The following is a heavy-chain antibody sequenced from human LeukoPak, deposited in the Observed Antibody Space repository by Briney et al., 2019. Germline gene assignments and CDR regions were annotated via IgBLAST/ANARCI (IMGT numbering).Heavy chain of an antibody. CDR3: ASRFEWLSSFDY. CDR1: GFTFSRYW. CDR2: ISHDGSSE. V-gene: IGHV3-30*03. Sequence: GGSLRLSCAASGFTFSRYWMSWVRQAPGKGLEWVALISHDGSSEYYADSMKGRFTISRDNSKNTFYLQMNSLRAEDTAVYYCASRFEWLSSFDYWGQGTLVTVSS. J-gene: IGHJ4*02. D-gene: IGHD3-3*01.